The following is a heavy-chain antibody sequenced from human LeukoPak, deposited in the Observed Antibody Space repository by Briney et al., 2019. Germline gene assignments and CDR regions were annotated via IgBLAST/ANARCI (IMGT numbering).Heavy chain of an antibody. Sequence: GGSLRLSCVTSGFTLSRFGMTWVRQPPGKGLEWVASFDGDADGTYYADSVKGRCTISRDNSKNTLYLQMNSLRAEDTAIYYCAKPRIIGLGCAQFDYWGQGSLATVSS. CDR3: AKPRIIGLGCAQFDY. D-gene: IGHD2-15*01. CDR2: FDGDADGT. V-gene: IGHV3-23*01. CDR1: GFTLSRFG. J-gene: IGHJ4*02.